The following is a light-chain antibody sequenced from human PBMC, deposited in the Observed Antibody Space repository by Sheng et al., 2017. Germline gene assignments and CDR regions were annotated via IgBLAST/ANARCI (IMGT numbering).Light chain of an antibody. J-gene: IGLJ1*01. CDR2: GNI. V-gene: IGLV1-40*01. Sequence: QSVLTQPPSVSGAPGQRVTISCTGSTSNIGAGYDVHWYQQFPGTAPKLLIYGNINRPSGVPGRFSGSKSGTSASLAITWLQAEDEADYFCSSYSSSSTPSYVFGTGTKVTVL. CDR1: TSNIGAGYD. CDR3: SSYSSSSTPSYV.